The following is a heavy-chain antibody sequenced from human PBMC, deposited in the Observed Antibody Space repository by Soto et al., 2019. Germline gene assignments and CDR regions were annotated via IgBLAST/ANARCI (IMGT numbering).Heavy chain of an antibody. D-gene: IGHD3-16*01. J-gene: IGHJ5*02. Sequence: SETLSLTCAVSGGSISSGNSYSWSWIRQPPGKGLEWIGSISHTGSTSYNPSLKGRVTMSVDKSKNQFSLKLSSVTAADMAVYYCARAVAPYLGTWFGPWGQGTLVTVSS. CDR1: GGSISSGNSYS. V-gene: IGHV4-30-2*01. CDR2: ISHTGST. CDR3: ARAVAPYLGTWFGP.